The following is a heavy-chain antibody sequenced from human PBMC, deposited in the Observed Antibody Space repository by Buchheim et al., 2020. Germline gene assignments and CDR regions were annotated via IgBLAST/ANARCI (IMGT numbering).Heavy chain of an antibody. Sequence: QVQLQQWGAGLLKPSETLSLTCAVYGGSFSDYYWSWIRQPPGKGLEWIGEMNHNGRTNYNSSLKSRVTISVDTSKNQFSLKLSSVTAADTAVYYCARGSLITMVRGYYYYGMDVWGQGTT. J-gene: IGHJ6*02. V-gene: IGHV4-34*01. CDR3: ARGSLITMVRGYYYYGMDV. CDR2: MNHNGRT. D-gene: IGHD3-10*01. CDR1: GGSFSDYY.